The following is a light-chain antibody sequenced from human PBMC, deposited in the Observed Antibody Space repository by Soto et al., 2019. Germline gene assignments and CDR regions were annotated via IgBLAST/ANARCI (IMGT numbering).Light chain of an antibody. Sequence: EIVLTQSPATLSLSPGERATLSCRASQSVSSNLAWYQQKPGQAPRLLIYGASTRATGIPARFSGSGSGTDFTLTISGLDPEDFAVYYCQQRGDWPLTFGQGTRLEIK. CDR1: QSVSSN. CDR2: GAS. J-gene: IGKJ5*01. V-gene: IGKV3-11*01. CDR3: QQRGDWPLT.